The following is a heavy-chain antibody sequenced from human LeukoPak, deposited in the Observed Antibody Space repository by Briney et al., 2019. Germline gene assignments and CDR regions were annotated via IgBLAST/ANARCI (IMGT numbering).Heavy chain of an antibody. V-gene: IGHV3-33*08. J-gene: IGHJ6*02. Sequence: GGSLSLSCAASGFTFSSYGMHWVRQAPGKGLEWVAVIWYDGSNKYYADSVKGRFTISRDNSKNTLYLQMNSLRAEDTAVYYCARAGVSYGMDVWGQGTTVTVSS. CDR3: ARAGVSYGMDV. CDR2: IWYDGSNK. CDR1: GFTFSSYG. D-gene: IGHD1-14*01.